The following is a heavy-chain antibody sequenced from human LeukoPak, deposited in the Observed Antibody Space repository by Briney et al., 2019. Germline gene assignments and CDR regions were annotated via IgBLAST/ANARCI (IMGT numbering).Heavy chain of an antibody. V-gene: IGHV3-7*01. Sequence: GGSLRLSCAASGFTFNKYWLTWVRQAPGKGLEWVANINQDDSQIYYLESGEGRFTITRHNARTSLHLQMNSLRAEDTAIYYCARGYYYSGTYYLSFFDYWGQGTQVTVSS. CDR1: GFTFNKYW. J-gene: IGHJ4*02. CDR2: INQDDSQI. D-gene: IGHD3-10*01. CDR3: ARGYYYSGTYYLSFFDY.